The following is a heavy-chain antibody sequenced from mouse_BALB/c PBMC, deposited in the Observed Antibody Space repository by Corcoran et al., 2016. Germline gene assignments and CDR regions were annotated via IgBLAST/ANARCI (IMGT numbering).Heavy chain of an antibody. CDR3: ARRVDY. CDR2: IDPANGNT. V-gene: IGHV14-3*02. Sequence: EVQLQQSGAELVKPGASVKLSCTASGFNIKDTYMQWVKQRPEQGLEWIGRIDPANGNTKYDPKFQGKATITADTSSNTAYLQLSSLTSEDTAVYYCARRVDYWGQGTSVTVSS. J-gene: IGHJ4*01. CDR1: GFNIKDTY.